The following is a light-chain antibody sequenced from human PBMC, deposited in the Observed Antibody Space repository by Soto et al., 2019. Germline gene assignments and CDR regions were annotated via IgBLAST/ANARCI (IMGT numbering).Light chain of an antibody. Sequence: EIVLTQSPATLSLSPGERATLSCRASQSVSRYLAWYQQKPGQAPRLLIYDASNRATGIPARFSGSGSGTDFPLTIGSLEPEDFALYYCQQRSNWPSFTFGPGTKGDIK. CDR3: QQRSNWPSFT. CDR2: DAS. V-gene: IGKV3-11*01. J-gene: IGKJ3*01. CDR1: QSVSRY.